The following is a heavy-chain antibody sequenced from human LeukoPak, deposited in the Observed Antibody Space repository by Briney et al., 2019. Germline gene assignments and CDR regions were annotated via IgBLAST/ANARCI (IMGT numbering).Heavy chain of an antibody. CDR3: ARAVGATYYDILTGSKPTNWFDP. CDR2: ISSTGVYI. D-gene: IGHD3-9*01. Sequence: GGSLRLSCSASGFTFSRYAMNWVRQAPGKGLEWVSSISSTGVYIDYADSVKGRFTISRDNAKNSLFLQMNSLRAEDTAVYYCARAVGATYYDILTGSKPTNWFDPWGQGTLVTVSS. J-gene: IGHJ5*02. V-gene: IGHV3-21*04. CDR1: GFTFSRYA.